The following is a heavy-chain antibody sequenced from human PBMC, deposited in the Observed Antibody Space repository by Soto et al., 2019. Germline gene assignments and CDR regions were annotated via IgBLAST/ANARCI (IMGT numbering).Heavy chain of an antibody. CDR2: IYPGDSDT. CDR1: GYSFTRSW. J-gene: IGHJ3*02. CDR3: GRQGSFDI. Sequence: GESLKISWKGSGYSFTRSWIAWVRQMPGKGLEWVGSIYPGDSDTRYSPSFQGQVTISADKSITTAYLQWSSLKASDTAMYYCGRQGSFDIWGPGTMVTVSS. D-gene: IGHD2-15*01. V-gene: IGHV5-51*01.